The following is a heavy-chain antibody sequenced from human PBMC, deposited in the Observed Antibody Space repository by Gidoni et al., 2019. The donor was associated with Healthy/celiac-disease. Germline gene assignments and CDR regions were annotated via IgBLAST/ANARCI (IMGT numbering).Heavy chain of an antibody. CDR1: GCTFSSDG. CDR3: AKARRSCSSTSCPLGDPVGY. CDR2: ISYDGSNK. D-gene: IGHD2-2*01. Sequence: QVQLVESGGGVVQPGRSLRLPCAASGCTFSSDGMHWVRQAPGKGLEWVAVISYDGSNKYYADSVKGRFTISRDNSKNTLYLQMNSLRAEDTAVYYCAKARRSCSSTSCPLGDPVGYWGQGTLVTVSS. V-gene: IGHV3-30*18. J-gene: IGHJ4*02.